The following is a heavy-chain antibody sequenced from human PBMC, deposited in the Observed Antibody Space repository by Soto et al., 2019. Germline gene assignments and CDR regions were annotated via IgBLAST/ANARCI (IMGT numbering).Heavy chain of an antibody. J-gene: IGHJ6*02. D-gene: IGHD2-21*02. Sequence: LSLTCAVYGGSFGGYYWSWIRQPPGKGLEWIGEINHSGSTNYNPSLKSRVTISLDTSKNQSSLKLSAVNAAYTAVYYGARGVTARRYYYYYRMDVWGQGTTGTV. CDR2: INHSGST. V-gene: IGHV4-34*01. CDR1: GGSFGGYY. CDR3: ARGVTARRYYYYYRMDV.